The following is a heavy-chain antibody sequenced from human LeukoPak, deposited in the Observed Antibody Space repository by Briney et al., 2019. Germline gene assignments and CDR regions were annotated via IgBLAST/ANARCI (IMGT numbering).Heavy chain of an antibody. CDR1: GFFFSTYA. Sequence: GGSLRLSCAASGFFFSTYAMCWVRQAPGKGLEWVSAISGSGGGTYYADSVKGRFTISRDNSKNTLYLQMNSLRAEDTAVYYCAKPGTDSSFDYYYYMDVWGKGTTVTVSS. D-gene: IGHD1-7*01. CDR2: ISGSGGGT. J-gene: IGHJ6*03. V-gene: IGHV3-23*01. CDR3: AKPGTDSSFDYYYYMDV.